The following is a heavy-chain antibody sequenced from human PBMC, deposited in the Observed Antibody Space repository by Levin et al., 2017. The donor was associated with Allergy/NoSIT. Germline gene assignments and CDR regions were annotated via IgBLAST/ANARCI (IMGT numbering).Heavy chain of an antibody. J-gene: IGHJ4*02. CDR3: AREHVVTTSGIDY. V-gene: IGHV3-23*01. D-gene: IGHD4-17*01. CDR2: ISGNTGST. CDR1: GFTVDSYA. Sequence: GGSLRLSCAASGFTVDSYAISWVRQVPGKGLEWVSAISGNTGSTYYADSVKGRFTISRDTSKKTVYLQMNSLRRDDTAVYYCAREHVVTTSGIDYWGQGTLVTVSS.